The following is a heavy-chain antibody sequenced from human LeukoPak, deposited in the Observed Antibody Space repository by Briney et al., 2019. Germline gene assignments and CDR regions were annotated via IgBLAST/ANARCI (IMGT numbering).Heavy chain of an antibody. Sequence: GGSLRLSCAASGFTFSSYAMSWVRQAPGKGLEWVSAISGGGDNAYYTDSVKGRFTISRDNSKSTLSLQMNSLRAEDTAVYYCAKDGHWTFDYWGQGTLVTVSS. CDR2: ISGGGDNA. D-gene: IGHD1-1*01. CDR1: GFTFSSYA. J-gene: IGHJ4*02. V-gene: IGHV3-23*01. CDR3: AKDGHWTFDY.